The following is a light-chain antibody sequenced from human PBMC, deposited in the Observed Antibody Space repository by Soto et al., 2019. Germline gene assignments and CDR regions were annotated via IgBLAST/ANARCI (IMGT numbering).Light chain of an antibody. CDR1: QSISSW. Sequence: DIQMTQSPSTLSASVGDRVTITCRASQSISSWLAWNQQKPGKAPKLLIYDASSLESGVPSRFSGSGAGTEFTLTISSRQPDDVATYYCQQYNSYSGYTFGQGTKLEIK. CDR3: QQYNSYSGYT. V-gene: IGKV1-5*01. J-gene: IGKJ2*01. CDR2: DAS.